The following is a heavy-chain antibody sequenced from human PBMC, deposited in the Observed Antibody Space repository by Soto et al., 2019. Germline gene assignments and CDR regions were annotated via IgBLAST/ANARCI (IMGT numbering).Heavy chain of an antibody. J-gene: IGHJ4*02. Sequence: EVQLLQSGGGLVQPGGSLRLSCAASGFIFSNYAMNWVRQAPGKGLEWVSIVTSRGDTTYYADSVKGRFTISRDNSKNTVYLQVNSLTAEDTAVYYCAKVRLGGGLDYWGQGTLVSVSS. CDR2: VTSRGDTT. CDR3: AKVRLGGGLDY. CDR1: GFIFSNYA. D-gene: IGHD3-16*01. V-gene: IGHV3-23*01.